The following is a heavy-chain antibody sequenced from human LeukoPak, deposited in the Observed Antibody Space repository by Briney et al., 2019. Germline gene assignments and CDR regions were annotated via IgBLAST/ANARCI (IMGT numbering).Heavy chain of an antibody. J-gene: IGHJ4*02. CDR2: IWYDGSNK. D-gene: IGHD3-10*01. CDR1: GFTFSSYG. Sequence: QAGGSLRLSCAASGFTFSSYGMHWVRQAPGKGLEWVAVIWYDGSNKYYADSVKGRFTISRDNSKNTLYLQMNSLRAEDTAVYYCARDNSLYGSGGYRHDYWGQGTLVTVSS. V-gene: IGHV3-33*01. CDR3: ARDNSLYGSGGYRHDY.